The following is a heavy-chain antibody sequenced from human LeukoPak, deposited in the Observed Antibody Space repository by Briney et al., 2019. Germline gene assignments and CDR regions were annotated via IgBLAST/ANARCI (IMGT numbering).Heavy chain of an antibody. Sequence: SETLSLTCTVSGGSISSYYWSWIRQPPGKGLEWIGYIYYSGSTNYDPSLKSRVTISVDTSKNQFSLKLSSVTAADTAVYYCARGSWSYYYMDVWGKGTTVTISS. D-gene: IGHD6-13*01. J-gene: IGHJ6*03. CDR3: ARGSWSYYYMDV. CDR2: IYYSGST. V-gene: IGHV4-59*01. CDR1: GGSISSYY.